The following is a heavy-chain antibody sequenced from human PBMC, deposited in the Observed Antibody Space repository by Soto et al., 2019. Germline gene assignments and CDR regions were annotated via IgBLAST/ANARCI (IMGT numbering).Heavy chain of an antibody. Sequence: SETLSLTCTVSGGSISSGGYYWSWIRQHPGKGLEWIGYIYYSGSTYYNPSLKSRVTISVDTSKNQFSLKLSSVTAADTAVYYCARGGTPPEGSGTFDIWGQGTMVTVSS. CDR1: GGSISSGGYY. J-gene: IGHJ3*02. V-gene: IGHV4-31*03. CDR2: IYYSGST. CDR3: ARGGTPPEGSGTFDI. D-gene: IGHD2-15*01.